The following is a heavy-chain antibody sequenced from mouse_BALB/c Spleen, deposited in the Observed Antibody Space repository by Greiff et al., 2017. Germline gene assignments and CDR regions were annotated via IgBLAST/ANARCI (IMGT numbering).Heavy chain of an antibody. J-gene: IGHJ4*01. CDR3: TRGATMITNYAMDY. D-gene: IGHD2-4*01. Sequence: EVQGVESGGGLVKPGGSLKLSCAASGFTFSSYTMSWVRQTPEKRLEWVATISSGGSYTYYPDSVKGRFTISRDNAKNTLYLQMSSLKSEDTAMYYCTRGATMITNYAMDYWGQGTSVTVSS. CDR1: GFTFSSYT. CDR2: ISSGGSYT. V-gene: IGHV5-6-4*01.